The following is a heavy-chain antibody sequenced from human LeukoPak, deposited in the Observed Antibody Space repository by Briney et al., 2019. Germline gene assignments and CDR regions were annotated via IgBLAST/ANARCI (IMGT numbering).Heavy chain of an antibody. CDR3: ARRRITMVRGVIIMGYYFDY. D-gene: IGHD3-10*01. CDR2: IYYSVST. V-gene: IGHV4-39*07. CDR1: GGSISSSSYY. Sequence: SETLSLTCTVSGGSISSSSYYWGWIRQPPGKGLEWIGSIYYSVSTYYNPSLKSRVTMSVDTSKNQFSLKLSSVTAADTAVYYCARRRITMVRGVIIMGYYFDYWGQGTLVTVSS. J-gene: IGHJ4*02.